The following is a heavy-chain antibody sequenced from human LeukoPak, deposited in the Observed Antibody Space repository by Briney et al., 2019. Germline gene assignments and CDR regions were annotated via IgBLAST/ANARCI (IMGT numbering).Heavy chain of an antibody. CDR2: IYYSGST. CDR1: GGSISSSRYY. D-gene: IGHD5-24*01. V-gene: IGHV4-39*07. CDR3: ARDLRRGLPNWFDP. J-gene: IGHJ5*02. Sequence: SQTLSLTCTVSGGSISSSRYYCGWIRQPPGKGLEWIGSIYYSGSTYYNPSLKSRVTISVDTSKNQFSLKLSSVTAADTAVYYCARDLRRGLPNWFDPWGQGTLVTVSS.